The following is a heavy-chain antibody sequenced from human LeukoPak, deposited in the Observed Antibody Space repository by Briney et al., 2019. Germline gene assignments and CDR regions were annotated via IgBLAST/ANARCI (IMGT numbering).Heavy chain of an antibody. CDR2: IYYSGST. CDR1: GGSISSYY. CDR3: ARDGGQHYMDV. V-gene: IGHV4-59*01. D-gene: IGHD3-3*01. Sequence: SETLSLTCTVSGGSISSYYWSWIRQPPGKGLEWIGYIYYSGSTNYNPSLKSRVTISVDTSKNQFSLKLSSVTAADTAVYYCARDGGQHYMDVWGKGTTVTVSS. J-gene: IGHJ6*03.